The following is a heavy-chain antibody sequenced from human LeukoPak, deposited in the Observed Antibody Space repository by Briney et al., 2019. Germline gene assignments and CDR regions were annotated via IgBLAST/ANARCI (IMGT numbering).Heavy chain of an antibody. J-gene: IGHJ4*02. CDR1: GITFSSYY. D-gene: IGHD4-23*01. CDR2: ISSSSNTI. V-gene: IGHV3-48*02. Sequence: GGSLRLSCAASGITFSSYYMNLVRKAPGKGLEWVSFISSSSNTIYYIDSVKGRFTISRDNANNSLYLQMSSLRDEDTAVYYCARGDGGNSYFDYWGQGTLVTVSS. CDR3: ARGDGGNSYFDY.